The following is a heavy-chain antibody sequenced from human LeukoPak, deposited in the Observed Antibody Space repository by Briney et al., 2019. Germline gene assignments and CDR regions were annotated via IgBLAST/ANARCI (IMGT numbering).Heavy chain of an antibody. CDR1: GFTFSNFW. CDR3: ARNWGFAVDAFDI. D-gene: IGHD7-27*01. V-gene: IGHV3-48*04. J-gene: IGHJ3*02. Sequence: GGSLRLSCAASGFTFSNFWMTWVRQAPGKGLEWVSCISSSGSTIYYADSVKGGFTISRDNAKNSLYLQMNSLRAEDTAVYYCARNWGFAVDAFDIWGQGTMVTVSS. CDR2: ISSSGSTI.